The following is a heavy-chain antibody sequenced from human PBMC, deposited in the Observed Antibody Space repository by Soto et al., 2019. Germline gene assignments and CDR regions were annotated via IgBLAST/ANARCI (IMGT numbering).Heavy chain of an antibody. CDR2: IYYSGST. J-gene: IGHJ4*02. Sequence: PSETLSLTCTVSGGSVSRGSYYWSWIRQPPGKGLEWIGYIYYSGSTNYNPSLKSRVTISVDTSKNQFSLKLSSVTAADTAVYYCARVAMPGYYDSSGFQYYFDYWGQGTLVTVSS. CDR3: ARVAMPGYYDSSGFQYYFDY. D-gene: IGHD3-22*01. CDR1: GGSVSRGSYY. V-gene: IGHV4-61*01.